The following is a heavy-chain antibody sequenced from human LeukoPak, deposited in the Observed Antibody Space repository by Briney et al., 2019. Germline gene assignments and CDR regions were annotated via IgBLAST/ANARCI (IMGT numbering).Heavy chain of an antibody. CDR1: GFMFSNLW. Sequence: GGSLRLSCAASGFMFSNLWMSWVHQAPGKGLEWVANIKQDGSETSYVDSVKGRFIISRDNAKNSLYLQMNSLRAEDTAVYYCASLNSGWYGNFDYWGQGTLVTVSS. V-gene: IGHV3-7*03. J-gene: IGHJ4*02. CDR2: IKQDGSET. D-gene: IGHD6-19*01. CDR3: ASLNSGWYGNFDY.